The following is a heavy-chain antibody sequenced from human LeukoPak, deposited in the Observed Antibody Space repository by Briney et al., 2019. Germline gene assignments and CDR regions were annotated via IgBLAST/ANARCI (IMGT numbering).Heavy chain of an antibody. CDR2: IDPSDSYT. V-gene: IGHV5-10-1*01. D-gene: IGHD3-22*01. CDR1: GYGFTNYW. CDR3: ARDDSSGYVY. Sequence: GESLKISCKGSGYGFTNYWISWVRQMPGKGLEWMGRIDPSDSYTNYSPSFQGHVTISTDKSISTAYLQWSSLKASDTAMYYCARDDSSGYVYWGQGTLVTVSS. J-gene: IGHJ4*02.